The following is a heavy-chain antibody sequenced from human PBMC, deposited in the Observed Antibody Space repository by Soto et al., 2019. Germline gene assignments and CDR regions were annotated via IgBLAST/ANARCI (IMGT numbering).Heavy chain of an antibody. J-gene: IGHJ3*02. CDR1: GFTFSSYA. CDR3: AKDGADTAMASGAFDI. CDR2: ISGSGGST. Sequence: EVQLLESGGGLVQPGGSLRLSCAASGFTFSSYAMSWVRQAPGKGLEWVSAISGSGGSTYYADSVKGRFTISRDNSKNTLYLQMNSLRAEDTGVYYCAKDGADTAMASGAFDIWGQGTMVTVS. D-gene: IGHD5-18*01. V-gene: IGHV3-23*01.